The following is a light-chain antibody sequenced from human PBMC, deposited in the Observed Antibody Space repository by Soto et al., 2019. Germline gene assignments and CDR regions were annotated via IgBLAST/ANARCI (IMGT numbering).Light chain of an antibody. J-gene: IGKJ2*01. CDR3: QQRINWPRT. CDR1: QSVSGF. Sequence: EIVLTQSPATLSLSPGDRATLSYRASQSVSGFLAWYQQKPGQAPRLLIYDASDRATGIPARFSGSGSGTDFTLTISSLEPEDFAIYYCQQRINWPRTFGQGTKLEIK. V-gene: IGKV3-11*01. CDR2: DAS.